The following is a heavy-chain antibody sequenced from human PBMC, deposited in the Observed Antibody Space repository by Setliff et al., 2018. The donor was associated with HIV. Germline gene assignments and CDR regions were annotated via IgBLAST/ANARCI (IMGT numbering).Heavy chain of an antibody. Sequence: VASVKVSCKASGYIFVGYDITWVRQAPGQGLEWMGWISPGNGNTNYAQKIEGRVTMTTDTLTSTAYMELRSLRSDDTAVYYCARGIAAAADFDYWGQGTLVTVSS. D-gene: IGHD6-13*01. CDR2: ISPGNGNT. CDR1: GYIFVGYD. V-gene: IGHV1-18*01. J-gene: IGHJ4*02. CDR3: ARGIAAAADFDY.